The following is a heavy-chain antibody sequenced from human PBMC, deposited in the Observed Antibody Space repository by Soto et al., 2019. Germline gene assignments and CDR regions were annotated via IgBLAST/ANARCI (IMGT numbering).Heavy chain of an antibody. Sequence: QVQLQESGPGLVKPSETLSLTCTVSGGSISSYYWSWIRQPPGKGLEWIGYIYYSGSTNYNPSLKSRVTISVDTSKHQFSLKLSSVTAADTAVYYCARPLSGEIFSFDYWGQGTLVTVSS. D-gene: IGHD3-9*01. CDR2: IYYSGST. CDR3: ARPLSGEIFSFDY. J-gene: IGHJ4*02. V-gene: IGHV4-59*01. CDR1: GGSISSYY.